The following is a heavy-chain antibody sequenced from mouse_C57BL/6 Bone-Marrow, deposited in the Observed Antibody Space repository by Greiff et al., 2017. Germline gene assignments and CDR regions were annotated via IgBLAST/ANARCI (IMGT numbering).Heavy chain of an antibody. Sequence: QVQLQQPGAELVMPGASVKLSCKASGYTFTSYWMHWVKQRPGQGLEWIGEIDPSDSYTNYNQKFKGKSTLTVDKSSSTAYMQISSLTSEDSAVYYCARCPITTVVATHWYFDVWGTGTTVTVSS. V-gene: IGHV1-69*01. CDR3: ARCPITTVVATHWYFDV. D-gene: IGHD1-1*01. CDR1: GYTFTSYW. J-gene: IGHJ1*03. CDR2: IDPSDSYT.